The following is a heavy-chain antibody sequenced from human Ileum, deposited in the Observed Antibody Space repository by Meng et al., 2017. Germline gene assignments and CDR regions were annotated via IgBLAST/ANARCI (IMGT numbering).Heavy chain of an antibody. D-gene: IGHD3-10*01. CDR1: GGSVSSASCY. CDR2: IHYSGSR. J-gene: IGHJ4*02. Sequence: VQPQASGHGLVRPSTTLFLTCNVSGGSVSSASCYWSWIRQPPGKGLEWIGLIHYSGSRNYNPSLKSRVTMSVDTSKNQVSLRLTSVTAADTAVYYCARFYGSGTFEVHDYWGQGTLVTVSS. CDR3: ARFYGSGTFEVHDY. V-gene: IGHV4-61*01.